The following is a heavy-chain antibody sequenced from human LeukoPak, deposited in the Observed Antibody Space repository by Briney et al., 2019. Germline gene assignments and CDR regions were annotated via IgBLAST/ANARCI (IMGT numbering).Heavy chain of an antibody. CDR2: IYYSGST. D-gene: IGHD1-26*01. CDR3: ARDRGGSYRY. V-gene: IGHV4-59*12. J-gene: IGHJ4*02. CDR1: GGSISSYY. Sequence: SETLSLTCTVSGGSISSYYWSWIRQPPGKGLEWIGYIYYSGSTNYNPSLKSRVTISVDTSKNQFSLKLSSVTAADTAVYYCARDRGGSYRYWGQGTLVTVSS.